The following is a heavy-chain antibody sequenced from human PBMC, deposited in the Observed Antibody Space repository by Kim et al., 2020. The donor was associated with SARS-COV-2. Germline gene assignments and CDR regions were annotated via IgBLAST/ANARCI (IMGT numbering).Heavy chain of an antibody. J-gene: IGHJ4*02. CDR2: TT. V-gene: IGHV3-15*01. CDR3: QNRIAARPY. D-gene: IGHD6-6*01. Sequence: TTDYAAPGKCSFTISRYDSKNTLYLQMNSLKTEDTAVYYCQNRIAARPYWGQGTLVTVSS.